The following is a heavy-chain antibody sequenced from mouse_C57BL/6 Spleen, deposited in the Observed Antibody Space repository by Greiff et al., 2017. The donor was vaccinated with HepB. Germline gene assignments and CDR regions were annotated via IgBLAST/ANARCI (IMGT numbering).Heavy chain of an antibody. Sequence: VQLKESGPVLVKPGASVKMSCKASGYTFTDYYMNWVKQSHGKSLEWIGVINPYNGGTSYNQKFKGKATLTVDKSSSTAYMELNSLTSEDSAVYYCERATGVPYFDYWGQGTTLTVSS. CDR2: INPYNGGT. CDR1: GYTFTDYY. J-gene: IGHJ2*01. D-gene: IGHD1-1*01. V-gene: IGHV1-19*01. CDR3: ERATGVPYFDY.